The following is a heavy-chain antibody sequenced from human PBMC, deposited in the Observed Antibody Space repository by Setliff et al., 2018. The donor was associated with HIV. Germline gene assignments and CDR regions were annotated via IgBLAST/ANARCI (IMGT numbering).Heavy chain of an antibody. CDR1: GGSISSGGYY. CDR2: IYTSGST. CDR3: ATGGHRLHDY. D-gene: IGHD1-26*01. J-gene: IGHJ4*02. Sequence: SETLSLTCTVSGGSISSGGYYWSWIRQAAGKGLEWIGHIYTSGSTNYNPSLKSRITISVDTSKNQFSLKLSSVTAADTAVYYCATGGHRLHDYWGQGTLVTVSS. V-gene: IGHV4-61*09.